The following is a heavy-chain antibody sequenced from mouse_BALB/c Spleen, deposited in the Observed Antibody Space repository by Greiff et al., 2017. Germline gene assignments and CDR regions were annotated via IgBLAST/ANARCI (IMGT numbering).Heavy chain of an antibody. Sequence: EVQLQQSGAELVKPGASVKLSCTASGFNIKDTYMHWVKQRPEQGLEWIGRIDPANGNTKYDPKFQGKATITADTSSNTAYLQLSSLTSEDTAVYYCYYGSTYWYFDVWGAGTTVTVSS. CDR1: GFNIKDTY. V-gene: IGHV14-3*02. CDR2: IDPANGNT. J-gene: IGHJ1*01. D-gene: IGHD1-1*01. CDR3: YYGSTYWYFDV.